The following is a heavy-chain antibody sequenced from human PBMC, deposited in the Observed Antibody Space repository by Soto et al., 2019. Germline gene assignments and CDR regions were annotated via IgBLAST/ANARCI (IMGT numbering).Heavy chain of an antibody. CDR3: TRLTSTGLNFDY. V-gene: IGHV3-73*01. D-gene: IGHD3-10*01. CDR2: IRSKANSYAT. J-gene: IGHJ4*02. Sequence: GGSLRLSCAASGFTFSGSAMHWVRQASGKGLEWVGRIRSKANSYATAYAASVKGRFTISRDDSKNTAYLQMNSLKTEDPAVYYCTRLTSTGLNFDYWGQGTLVTVSS. CDR1: GFTFSGSA.